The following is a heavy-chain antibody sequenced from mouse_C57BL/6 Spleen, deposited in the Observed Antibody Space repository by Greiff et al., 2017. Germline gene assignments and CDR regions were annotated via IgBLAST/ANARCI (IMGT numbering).Heavy chain of an antibody. V-gene: IGHV5-4*01. Sequence: EVQLVESGGGLVKPGGSLKLSCAASGFPFSSYAMSWVRQTPAKRLEWVATISDGGSYTYYPYNVKGRFTISRDNAKNNLYLQMSQRNSEDTAMYYCAREGLLRSPFAYWGQGTLVTVSA. CDR1: GFPFSSYA. CDR2: ISDGGSYT. D-gene: IGHD1-1*01. CDR3: AREGLLRSPFAY. J-gene: IGHJ3*01.